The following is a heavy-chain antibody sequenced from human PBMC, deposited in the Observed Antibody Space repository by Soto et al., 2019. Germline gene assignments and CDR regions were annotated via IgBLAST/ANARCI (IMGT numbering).Heavy chain of an antibody. J-gene: IGHJ6*01. CDR2: INPSVGST. D-gene: IGHD4-17*01. V-gene: IGHV1-46*01. Sequence: QVQLVQSGAEVKKPGASVKVSCKASGYTFTTYYMHWVRQAPGQRLEWVGIINPSVGSTTYAQKFQGRVTMTRDTSTSTVYLELSSLRSDDTAVYYCARERVSTVDYYYYGMDVW. CDR3: ARERVSTVDYYYYGMDV. CDR1: GYTFTTYY.